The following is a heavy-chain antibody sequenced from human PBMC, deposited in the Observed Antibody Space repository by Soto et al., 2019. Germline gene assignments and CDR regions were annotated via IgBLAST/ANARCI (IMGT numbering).Heavy chain of an antibody. CDR3: ARCYDYVWGSYRYTPDY. CDR1: GFTFSDYY. D-gene: IGHD3-16*02. CDR2: ISSSGSTI. J-gene: IGHJ4*02. V-gene: IGHV3-11*01. Sequence: QVQLVESGGSLVKPGGSLRLSCAASGFTFSDYYMSWIRQAPGKGLEWVSHISSSGSTIYYADSVKGRFTISRDNAKNSLYLQMNSLRAEDTAVYYSARCYDYVWGSYRYTPDYWGQGTLVTVSS.